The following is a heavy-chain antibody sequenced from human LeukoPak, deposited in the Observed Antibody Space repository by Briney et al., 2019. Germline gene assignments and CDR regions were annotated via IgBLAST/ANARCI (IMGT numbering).Heavy chain of an antibody. V-gene: IGHV3-30*02. CDR1: VFIFSNYG. CDR3: AREGPDYYDSSGYYFDY. J-gene: IGHJ4*02. Sequence: GGSLRLLCGACVFIFSNYGVHWVRQARGEGVEWVAIMRYDGSDKYYADSVKGRFTISREYSKNTLCLHMHSLSGEDTAVYFCAREGPDYYDSSGYYFDYWGQGTLVTVSS. D-gene: IGHD3-22*01. CDR2: MRYDGSDK.